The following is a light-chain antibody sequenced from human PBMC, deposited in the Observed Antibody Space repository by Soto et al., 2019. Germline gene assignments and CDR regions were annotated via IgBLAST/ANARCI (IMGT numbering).Light chain of an antibody. CDR1: SSDVGFYNY. J-gene: IGLJ1*01. Sequence: QSVLPQPASVSGSPGQSITSSFTGTSSDVGFYNYVSWYQQQHPGKDPKLMIYEVDNRASGVSIRFSGSKSGNTASLTISGLLVEDEADSYCSSYAHGSNYVLGTGTKVTFL. CDR3: SSYAHGSNYV. V-gene: IGLV2-14*01. CDR2: EVD.